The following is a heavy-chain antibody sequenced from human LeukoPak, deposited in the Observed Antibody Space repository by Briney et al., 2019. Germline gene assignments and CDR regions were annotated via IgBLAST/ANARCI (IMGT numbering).Heavy chain of an antibody. D-gene: IGHD1-26*01. CDR1: GGSISSGSYY. Sequence: PSETLSLTCTVSGGSISSGSYYWSWIRQPAGKGLEWIGRIYTSGSTNYNPSLKSRVTISVDTSKNQFSLKLSSVTAADTAVYYCARSGWEFHYYYYYMDVWGKGTTVTISS. V-gene: IGHV4-61*02. CDR3: ARSGWEFHYYYYYMDV. J-gene: IGHJ6*03. CDR2: IYTSGST.